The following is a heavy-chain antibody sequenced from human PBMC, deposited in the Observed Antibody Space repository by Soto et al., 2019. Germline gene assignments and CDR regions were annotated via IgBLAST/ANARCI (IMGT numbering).Heavy chain of an antibody. V-gene: IGHV3-23*01. J-gene: IGHJ6*02. Sequence: LRLSCAASGFTFSSYAMSWVRQAPGKGLEWVSAISGSGGSTYYADSVKGRFTISRDNSKNTLYLQMNSLRAEDTAVYYCADTVAGTPYYYYGMDVWGQGTTVTVS. CDR2: ISGSGGST. CDR3: ADTVAGTPYYYYGMDV. D-gene: IGHD6-19*01. CDR1: GFTFSSYA.